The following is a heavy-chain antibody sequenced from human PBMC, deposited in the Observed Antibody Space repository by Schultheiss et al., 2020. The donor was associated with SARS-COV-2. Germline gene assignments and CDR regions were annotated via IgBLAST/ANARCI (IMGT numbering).Heavy chain of an antibody. J-gene: IGHJ4*02. Sequence: SCTVSGGSISSGGYYWSWIRQHPGKGLEWIGYIYYSGSTNYNPSLKSRVTISVDTSKNQFSLKLSSVTAADTAVYYCARVGSSSWYDYWGQGTLVTVSS. V-gene: IGHV4-31*03. CDR2: IYYSGST. CDR1: GGSISSGGYY. D-gene: IGHD6-13*01. CDR3: ARVGSSSWYDY.